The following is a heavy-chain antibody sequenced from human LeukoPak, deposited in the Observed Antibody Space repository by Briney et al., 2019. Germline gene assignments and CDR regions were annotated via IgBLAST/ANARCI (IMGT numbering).Heavy chain of an antibody. CDR3: ARDSDYGSGSYYLDY. J-gene: IGHJ4*02. V-gene: IGHV3-21*01. CDR2: ISSSSGYI. D-gene: IGHD3-10*01. CDR1: GFTFADYS. Sequence: GGSLRLSCAASGFTFADYSMNWVRQAPGKGLEWVSSISSSSGYIFYADSVKGRFTISRDNARNSLFLQMNSLRAEDTAVYYCARDSDYGSGSYYLDYWGQGTLVTVSS.